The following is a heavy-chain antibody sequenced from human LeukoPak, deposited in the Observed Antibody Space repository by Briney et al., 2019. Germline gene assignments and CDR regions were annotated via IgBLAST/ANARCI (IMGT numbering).Heavy chain of an antibody. V-gene: IGHV3-21*01. CDR1: GFTFSSYS. J-gene: IGHJ6*02. Sequence: GGSLRLSCAASGFTFSSYSMTWVRQAPGKGLEWVSSISSSSSYIYYADSVKGRFTISRDNAKNSLYLQMNSLRAEDTAVYYCATSLDYGGNSGYYGMDVWGQGTTVTVSS. CDR3: ATSLDYGGNSGYYGMDV. D-gene: IGHD4-23*01. CDR2: ISSSSSYI.